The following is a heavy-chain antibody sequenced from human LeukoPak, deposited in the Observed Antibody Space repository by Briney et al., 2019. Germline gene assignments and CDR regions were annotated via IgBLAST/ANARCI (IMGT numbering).Heavy chain of an antibody. D-gene: IGHD3-10*01. CDR3: ARQIDGFGEFDYFDY. V-gene: IGHV3-23*01. CDR2: ISGSGGST. CDR1: GFTFSNYA. Sequence: GGSLRLSCAASGFTFSNYAMRWVRQAAGKGLEWVSGISGSGGSTYYADSVKGRFTISRDNSKNMLFLQMNSLRAEDTAVYYCARQIDGFGEFDYFDYWGQGTLVTVSS. J-gene: IGHJ4*02.